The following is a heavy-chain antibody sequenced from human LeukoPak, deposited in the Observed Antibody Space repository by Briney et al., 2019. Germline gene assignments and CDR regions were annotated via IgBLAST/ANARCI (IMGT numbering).Heavy chain of an antibody. D-gene: IGHD3-22*01. J-gene: IGHJ4*02. CDR3: ARGAYYYED. CDR2: INGNGGGS. Sequence: GGSLRLSCAASGFTFSDHAMSWVRQAPAKGLEWVSSINGNGGGSYYIDSVKGRFTVSRDNAKNSLYLQMNSLRAEDTAVYYCARGAYYYEDWGQGTLVTVSS. CDR1: GFTFSDHA. V-gene: IGHV3-23*01.